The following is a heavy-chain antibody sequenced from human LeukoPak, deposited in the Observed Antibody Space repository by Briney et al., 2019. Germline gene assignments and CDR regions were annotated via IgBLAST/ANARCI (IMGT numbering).Heavy chain of an antibody. CDR1: GFTFSSYT. CDR2: ISGSNSYI. Sequence: PGGSLRLSGAAFGFTFSSYTMHWIRQAPGKGLEWVSSISGSNSYIFYADSVKGRFTVSRDNAKASLYLKMNSLRAEDTAVYYCARALTTLTYEGYWGQGTLVTVSS. V-gene: IGHV3-21*01. D-gene: IGHD1-1*01. CDR3: ARALTTLTYEGY. J-gene: IGHJ4*02.